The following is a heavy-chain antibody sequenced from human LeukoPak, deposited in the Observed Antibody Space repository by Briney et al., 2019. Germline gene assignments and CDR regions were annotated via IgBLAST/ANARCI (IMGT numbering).Heavy chain of an antibody. Sequence: ASVKVSCKASADTFTVFYIHWLQQAPEKGLHWMGRVGRRNGGRMYAERFRDRLSLTADPSTGTAYMELSSLRFEDTAVCYCGTSMVASFPDSWGQGTLVAVSS. V-gene: IGHV1-69-2*01. CDR1: ADTFTVFY. D-gene: IGHD2-15*01. J-gene: IGHJ4*02. CDR3: GTSMVASFPDS. CDR2: VGRRNGGR.